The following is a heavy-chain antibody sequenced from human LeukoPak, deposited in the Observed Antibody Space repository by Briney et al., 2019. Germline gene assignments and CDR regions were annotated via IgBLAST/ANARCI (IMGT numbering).Heavy chain of an antibody. Sequence: GGSLRLSCAASGFIFSVYGMHWVRQAPGKGLEWVAFIRYDGNNQYYADSVKGRFTISRDNSKNTLYLQMNSLRAEDTAVYYCAREPHFMGNDYWGQGTLVTVSS. CDR1: GFIFSVYG. V-gene: IGHV3-30*02. CDR3: AREPHFMGNDY. J-gene: IGHJ4*02. CDR2: IRYDGNNQ. D-gene: IGHD3-3*02.